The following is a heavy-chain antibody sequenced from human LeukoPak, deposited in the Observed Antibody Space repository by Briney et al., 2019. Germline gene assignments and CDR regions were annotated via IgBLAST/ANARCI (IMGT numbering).Heavy chain of an antibody. CDR2: IWYDGTNK. J-gene: IGHJ6*02. CDR3: ARDLGFGESHGMDV. D-gene: IGHD3-10*01. CDR1: EFTFSNYG. V-gene: IGHV3-33*01. Sequence: GGSLRLSCAASEFTFSNYGMHWVRQAPGKGLEWVAVIWYDGTNKYYADSVKGRFTISRDNSKNTLYLQMNSLRAEDRAVYYCARDLGFGESHGMDVWGQGTTVTVSS.